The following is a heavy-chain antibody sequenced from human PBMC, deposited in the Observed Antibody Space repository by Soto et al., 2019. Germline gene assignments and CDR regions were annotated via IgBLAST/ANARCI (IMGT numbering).Heavy chain of an antibody. J-gene: IGHJ2*01. Sequence: QVQLQESGPGLVKPSQTLSLTCTVSGGSISSGSYYWSWIRQHPVKGLEWIGYVYKSGTAYYNPSLMSLLTISVDTSTNQFSLKVTSVTAADTAICYCARDGGGGSGSAPRYSDLWGRGTLVTVSS. V-gene: IGHV4-31*01. CDR1: GGSISSGSYY. CDR2: VYKSGTA. D-gene: IGHD3-16*01. CDR3: ARDGGGGSGSAPRYSDL.